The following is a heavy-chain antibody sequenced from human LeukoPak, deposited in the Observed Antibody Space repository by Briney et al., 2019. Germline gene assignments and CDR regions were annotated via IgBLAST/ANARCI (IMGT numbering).Heavy chain of an antibody. CDR2: ISASGGTT. D-gene: IGHD6-13*01. CDR3: AKDGAPQQLVIY. J-gene: IGHJ4*02. V-gene: IGHV3-23*01. CDR1: GFTFSSYA. Sequence: GGSLRLSCAASGFTFSSYAMSWVRQAPGKGLEWVSVISASGGTTYYADSVKGRFTISRDNSKNTLYLQMNSLRAEDTAIYYCAKDGAPQQLVIYWGRGTLVTVSS.